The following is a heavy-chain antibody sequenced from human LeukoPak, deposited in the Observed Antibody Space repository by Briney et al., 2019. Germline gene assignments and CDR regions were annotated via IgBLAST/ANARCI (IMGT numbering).Heavy chain of an antibody. CDR2: FDPEDGET. D-gene: IGHD3-9*01. V-gene: IGHV1-24*01. J-gene: IGHJ3*02. Sequence: GASVKVSCKVSGYTLTELSMHWVRQAPGKGLEWMGGFDPEDGETIYAQKFQGRVTMTEDTSTDTAYMELSSLRSEDTAVYYCATVATYYDILTGYSPRAFDIWGQGTMVTVSS. CDR3: ATVATYYDILTGYSPRAFDI. CDR1: GYTLTELS.